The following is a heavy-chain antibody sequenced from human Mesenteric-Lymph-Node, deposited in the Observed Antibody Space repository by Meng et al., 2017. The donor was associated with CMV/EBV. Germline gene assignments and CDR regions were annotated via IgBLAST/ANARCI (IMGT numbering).Heavy chain of an antibody. Sequence: ISSNYFWGWIRQPPGKGLEWIGTFKHSGSTFYNPSLKSRVTISVDTSKNQFSLKLNSVTAADTALYYCAREATSYCSDTSCFAGTFDLWGQGTLVTVSS. V-gene: IGHV4-38-2*02. J-gene: IGHJ4*02. CDR1: ISSNYF. CDR2: FKHSGST. CDR3: AREATSYCSDTSCFAGTFDL. D-gene: IGHD2-2*01.